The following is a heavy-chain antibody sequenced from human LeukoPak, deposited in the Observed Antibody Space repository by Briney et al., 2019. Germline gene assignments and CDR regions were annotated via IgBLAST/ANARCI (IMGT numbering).Heavy chain of an antibody. CDR1: GYTFTGYY. CDR3: ARRHVDHGADH. D-gene: IGHD4/OR15-4a*01. J-gene: IGHJ5*02. Sequence: ASVKVSCKASGYTFTGYYMHWVRQAPGQGLEWTGWINLNSGGTKYAQKFQGRVTMTRDTSISTAYMELSRLRSDDTAVYYCARRHVDHGADHWGQGTLVTVSS. CDR2: INLNSGGT. V-gene: IGHV1-2*02.